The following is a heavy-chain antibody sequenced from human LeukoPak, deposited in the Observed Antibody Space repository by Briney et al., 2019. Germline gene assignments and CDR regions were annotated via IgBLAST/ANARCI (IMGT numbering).Heavy chain of an antibody. CDR3: AKGFSRNWYY. V-gene: IGHV3-23*01. J-gene: IGHJ4*02. CDR2: ISGSGGAT. D-gene: IGHD1-1*01. CDR1: GFTFSSDA. Sequence: PGGSLRLSCAASGFTFSSDAMSWVRQAPGKGLEWVSGISGSGGATYHADSVKGRFTISRENSKNTLYLQMNSLRAEDTAVYYCAKGFSRNWYYWGQGTLVTVSS.